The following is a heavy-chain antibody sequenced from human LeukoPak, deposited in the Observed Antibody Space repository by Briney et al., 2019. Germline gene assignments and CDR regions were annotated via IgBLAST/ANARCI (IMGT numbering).Heavy chain of an antibody. J-gene: IGHJ4*02. D-gene: IGHD3-10*01. Sequence: GGSLRLSCAASGFTFSSYAMSWVRPAPGKGLEWVSAICGSGGSTYYARSVKGRFTNSRDNSKNTLYLQMNRLRAEDTAVYYCAKDASYGSGSYNFDYWGQGTLVTVSS. CDR2: ICGSGGST. CDR3: AKDASYGSGSYNFDY. V-gene: IGHV3-23*01. CDR1: GFTFSSYA.